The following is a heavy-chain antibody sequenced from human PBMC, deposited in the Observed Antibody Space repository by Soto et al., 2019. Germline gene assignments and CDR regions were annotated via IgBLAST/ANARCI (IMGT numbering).Heavy chain of an antibody. CDR2: INHRGST. V-gene: IGHV4-34*01. CDR3: ARVVPSRYFDL. J-gene: IGHJ2*01. Sequence: QVRLQQWGAGLLKPSETLSVTCAVYGGFFSDYYWTWIRQPPGKGLEWIGEINHRGSTNYNPSLKSRVTISVDTSKNQFSLILSSVTAADTAVYYCARVVPSRYFDLWGRGTPATVSS. D-gene: IGHD2-2*01. CDR1: GGFFSDYY.